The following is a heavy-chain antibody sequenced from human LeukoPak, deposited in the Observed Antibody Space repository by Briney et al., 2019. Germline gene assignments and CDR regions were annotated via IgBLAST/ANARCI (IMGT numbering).Heavy chain of an antibody. CDR3: ARADPIAAAGTVEDY. V-gene: IGHV4-61*02. J-gene: IGHJ4*02. Sequence: SQTLSLTCTVSGGSISSGSYYWSWIRQPAGKGLEWIGRIYTSGSTNYNPSLKSRVTISVDTSKNQFSLKLSSVTAADTAVYYCARADPIAAAGTVEDYWGQGTLVTVSS. CDR1: GGSISSGSYY. D-gene: IGHD6-13*01. CDR2: IYTSGST.